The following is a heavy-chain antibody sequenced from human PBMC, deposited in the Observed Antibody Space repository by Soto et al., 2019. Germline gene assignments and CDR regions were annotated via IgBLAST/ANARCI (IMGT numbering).Heavy chain of an antibody. J-gene: IGHJ6*03. CDR1: GGTFSSYT. V-gene: IGHV1-69*02. CDR2: IIPILGIA. CDR3: ASTPHYYYYMDV. Sequence: SVKVSCKASGGTFSSYTISWVRQAPGQGLEWMGRIIPILGIANYAQKFQGRVTITADKSTSTAYMELSSLRSEDTAVYFCASTPHYYYYMDVWGKGTTVPVSS.